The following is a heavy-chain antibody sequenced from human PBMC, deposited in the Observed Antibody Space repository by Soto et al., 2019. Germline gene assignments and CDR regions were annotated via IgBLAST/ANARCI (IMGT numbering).Heavy chain of an antibody. CDR1: GLRFSGHS. CDR2: SSGNGFI. V-gene: IGHV3-21*01. CDR3: ATQMDYNILTGYRTFDY. J-gene: IGHJ4*02. D-gene: IGHD3-9*01. Sequence: PGGSLRLSCVVSGLRFSGHSMNWVRQAPGKGLEWVSISSGNGFIYYADSVRGRFTVSRDNAKNSLYLQMNSLRAEDTAVYYCATQMDYNILTGYRTFDYWGQGTLVTVSS.